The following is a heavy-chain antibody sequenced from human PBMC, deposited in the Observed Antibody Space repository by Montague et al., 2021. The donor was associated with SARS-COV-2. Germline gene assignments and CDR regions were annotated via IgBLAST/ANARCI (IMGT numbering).Heavy chain of an antibody. CDR3: ARDRFDFGAGRQGTIDF. D-gene: IGHD3-10*01. Sequence: SETLSLTCSVSGDSVTNHYWSWIRQPAGKGLEWIGRMHFTGKTNLSPFFSSRLTMSADTSKNQFSLKLTSVTAADTAIYFCARDRFDFGAGRQGTIDFWGQGTLVTVSS. CDR1: GDSVTNHY. V-gene: IGHV4-4*07. CDR2: MHFTGKT. J-gene: IGHJ4*02.